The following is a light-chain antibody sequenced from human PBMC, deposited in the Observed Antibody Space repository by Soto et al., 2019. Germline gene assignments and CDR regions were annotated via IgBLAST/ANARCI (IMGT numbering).Light chain of an antibody. CDR3: LQYSTYWT. CDR1: QGISSA. CDR2: DAS. Sequence: IQLTQSPSSLSASVGDRVTITCRASQGISSALAWYQQKPGKAPNLLIYDASSLESGVPSRFSGSGSGTEFTLTISSLQPNDFATYYCLQYSTYWTFGQGTKVDIK. V-gene: IGKV1-13*02. J-gene: IGKJ1*01.